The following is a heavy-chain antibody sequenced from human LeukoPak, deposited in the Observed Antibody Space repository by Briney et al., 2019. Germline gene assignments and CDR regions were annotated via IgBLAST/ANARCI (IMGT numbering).Heavy chain of an antibody. J-gene: IGHJ3*02. CDR3: ARRRVVVASTDGASGAFDI. Sequence: PSETLSHTCTVSGGSISSGGYYWSWIRQHPGKGLEWIGYIYYSGSTYYNPSLRSRVTISVDTSKNQFSLKLSSVTAADTAVYFCARRRVVVASTDGASGAFDIWGQGTMVTVSS. CDR2: IYYSGST. D-gene: IGHD2-15*01. CDR1: GGSISSGGYY. V-gene: IGHV4-31*03.